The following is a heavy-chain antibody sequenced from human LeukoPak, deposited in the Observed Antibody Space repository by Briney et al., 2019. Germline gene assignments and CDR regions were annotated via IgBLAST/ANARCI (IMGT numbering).Heavy chain of an antibody. CDR1: GYSIRSSNW. Sequence: PSETLSLTCAVSGYSIRSSNWWGWIRQPPGKGLEWIGYIYYSGSVYYNSSLKSRVTMSVDTSKNQFSLKVTSVTAVDTAVYYCARVYYSSSYDYWYFDLWGRGTLVTVSS. D-gene: IGHD6-13*01. CDR2: IYYSGSV. J-gene: IGHJ2*01. CDR3: ARVYYSSSYDYWYFDL. V-gene: IGHV4-28*05.